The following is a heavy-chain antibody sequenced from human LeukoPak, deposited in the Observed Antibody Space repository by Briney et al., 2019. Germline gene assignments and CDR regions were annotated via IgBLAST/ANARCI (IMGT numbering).Heavy chain of an antibody. CDR1: GYTFTGYY. V-gene: IGHV1-2*02. D-gene: IGHD6-13*01. CDR3: ARDFGLGSSSQIDY. Sequence: ASVKVSCKASGYTFTGYYMHWVRQAPGQGLEWMGWINPNSGGTNYAQKFQGRVTMTRDTSISIAYMELSRLRSDDTAVYYCARDFGLGSSSQIDYWGQGTLVTVSS. J-gene: IGHJ4*02. CDR2: INPNSGGT.